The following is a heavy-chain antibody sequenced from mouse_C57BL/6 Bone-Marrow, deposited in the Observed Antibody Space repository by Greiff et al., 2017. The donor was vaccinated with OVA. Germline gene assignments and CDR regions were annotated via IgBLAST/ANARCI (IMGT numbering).Heavy chain of an antibody. V-gene: IGHV1-55*01. J-gene: IGHJ4*01. D-gene: IGHD2-5*01. CDR3: ARPLYHSNHVDYAMDY. CDR2: IYPGSGST. CDR1: GYTFTSYW. Sequence: QVQLKQPGAELVKPGASVKMSCKASGYTFTSYWITWVKQRPGQGLAWIGDIYPGSGSTNYNEKFKSKATLTVDTSSSTAYMQLSSLTSEDSAVYYCARPLYHSNHVDYAMDYWGQGTSVTVSS.